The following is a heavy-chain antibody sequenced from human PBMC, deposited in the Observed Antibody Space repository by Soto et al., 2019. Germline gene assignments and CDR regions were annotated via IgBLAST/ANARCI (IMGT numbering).Heavy chain of an antibody. CDR3: SYDNFGYKDF. V-gene: IGHV3-74*01. J-gene: IGHJ4*02. Sequence: EVQLLESGGDLVQPGGSLRLSCAASGYTFSHYWMHWVRQAPGKGLVWVSRVSADGTITNYADSVKGRFTISRDNAKNTLYLQMNSLGVEDTALYYCSYDNFGYKDFWGQGTPVTVSS. CDR2: VSADGTIT. D-gene: IGHD3-9*01. CDR1: GYTFSHYW.